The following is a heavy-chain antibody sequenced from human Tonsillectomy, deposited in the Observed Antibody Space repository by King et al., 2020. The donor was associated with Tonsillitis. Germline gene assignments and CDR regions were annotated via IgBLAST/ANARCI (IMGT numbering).Heavy chain of an antibody. CDR1: GFIFSTYS. CDR3: ARDQGFLEWLSAFPPNNWFDP. J-gene: IGHJ5*02. V-gene: IGHV3-30-3*01. D-gene: IGHD3-3*01. CDR2: ISYDGNKK. Sequence: VQLVESGGGVVQPGRSLRLSCAASGFIFSTYSIHWVRQAPGKGLEWVAVISYDGNKKYYADSVKGRFTISRDTSKNTLNLQMNSLRVEDTAVYYCARDQGFLEWLSAFPPNNWFDPWGQGTLAT.